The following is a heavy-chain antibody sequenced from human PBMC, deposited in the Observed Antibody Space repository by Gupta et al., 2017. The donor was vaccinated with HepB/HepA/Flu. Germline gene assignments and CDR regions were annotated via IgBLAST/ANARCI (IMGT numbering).Heavy chain of an antibody. CDR2: INWNSGGF. Sequence: VRQAPGKGLEWVASINWNSGGFFHAASAQDRFIISRDNAKNSLYLQMNSLRVDDTAFYYCTKDMYPTIAAAGGFDHWGQGTLVTVSS. J-gene: IGHJ4*02. D-gene: IGHD6-13*01. V-gene: IGHV3-9*01. CDR3: TKDMYPTIAAAGGFDH.